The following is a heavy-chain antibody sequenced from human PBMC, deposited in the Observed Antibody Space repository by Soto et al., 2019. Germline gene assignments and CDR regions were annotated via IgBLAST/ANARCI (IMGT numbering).Heavy chain of an antibody. J-gene: IGHJ6*02. V-gene: IGHV3-7*01. CDR2: IKQDGSEK. CDR1: GFTFSNSW. Sequence: EVQLVESGGGLVQPGGSLRLSCAASGFTFSNSWMSWVRQAPGKGLEWVAIIKQDGSEKYYVDSVKGRFTISRDNAKNSLYLQMNSLRAEDTAVYYCARGDYSYGMDVWGQGTTVTVSS. CDR3: ARGDYSYGMDV.